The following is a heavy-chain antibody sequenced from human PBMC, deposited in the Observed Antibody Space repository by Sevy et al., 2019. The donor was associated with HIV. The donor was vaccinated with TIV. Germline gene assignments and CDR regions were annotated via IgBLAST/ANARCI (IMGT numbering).Heavy chain of an antibody. D-gene: IGHD2-15*01. CDR2: ISSSGSTI. V-gene: IGHV3-11*01. CDR3: ARASLLGPYYFDY. CDR1: GFTFSDYY. Sequence: GGSLRISCAASGFTFSDYYMSWIRQAPGKGLEWVSYISSSGSTIYYADSVKGRFTISRDNAKNSLYLQMNSLRAEDTAVYYCARASLLGPYYFDYWGQGTLVTVSS. J-gene: IGHJ4*02.